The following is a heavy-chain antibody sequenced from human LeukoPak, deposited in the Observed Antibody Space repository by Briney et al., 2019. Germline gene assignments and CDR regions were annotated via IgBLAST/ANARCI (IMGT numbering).Heavy chain of an antibody. V-gene: IGHV3-33*05. Sequence: GGSLRLSCAASGFTFSSYGMHWVRQAPGKGLEWVAVISYDGSNKYYADSVKGRFTISRDNSKNTLYLQMNSLRAEDTAVYYCAKVGSGYDRIYYFDYWGQGTLVTVSS. CDR1: GFTFSSYG. D-gene: IGHD5-12*01. J-gene: IGHJ4*02. CDR2: ISYDGSNK. CDR3: AKVGSGYDRIYYFDY.